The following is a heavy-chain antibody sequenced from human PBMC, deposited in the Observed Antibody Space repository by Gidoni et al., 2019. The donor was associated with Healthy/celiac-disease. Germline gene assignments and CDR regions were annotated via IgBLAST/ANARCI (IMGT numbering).Heavy chain of an antibody. CDR1: GFTFSSYW. CDR2: INSDGSST. J-gene: IGHJ2*01. CDR3: ARVSCSSTSCYRWYFDL. V-gene: IGHV3-74*01. Sequence: EVQLVESGGGLVQPGGSLRLSCAASGFTFSSYWMHWVRQAPGKGLVWVSRINSDGSSTSYADSVKGRFTISRDNAKNTLYLQMNSLRAEDTAVYYCARVSCSSTSCYRWYFDLWGRGTLVTVSS. D-gene: IGHD2-2*01.